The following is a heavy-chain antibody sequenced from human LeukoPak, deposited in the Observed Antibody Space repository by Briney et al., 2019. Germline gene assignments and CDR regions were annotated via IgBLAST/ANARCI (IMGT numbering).Heavy chain of an antibody. J-gene: IGHJ3*02. CDR3: ARDGLLWFGGTKGDAFDM. D-gene: IGHD3-10*01. Sequence: GGSLRLSCAASGFNFSRHSMNWVRQAPGKGLEWVSYISSGGSTIYYAASVKGRFTISRDNAKNSLYLQMNSLRAEDTAVYYCARDGLLWFGGTKGDAFDMWGQGTMVTVSS. CDR1: GFNFSRHS. CDR2: ISSGGSTI. V-gene: IGHV3-48*04.